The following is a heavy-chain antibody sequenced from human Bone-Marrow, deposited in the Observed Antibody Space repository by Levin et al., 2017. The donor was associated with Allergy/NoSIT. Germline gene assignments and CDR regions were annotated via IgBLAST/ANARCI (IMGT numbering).Heavy chain of an antibody. D-gene: IGHD2-15*01. CDR2: IKPDGSEK. V-gene: IGHV3-7*01. J-gene: IGHJ4*02. CDR3: AAGGGNFVY. Sequence: GGSLRLSCAASGFSFSSDWMTWVRQAPGKGLEWVANIKPDGSEKYYVDSVKGRFTISRDNAKNSLYLQMNSLRAEDTAVYYCAAGGGNFVYWGQGTLVTVSS. CDR1: GFSFSSDW.